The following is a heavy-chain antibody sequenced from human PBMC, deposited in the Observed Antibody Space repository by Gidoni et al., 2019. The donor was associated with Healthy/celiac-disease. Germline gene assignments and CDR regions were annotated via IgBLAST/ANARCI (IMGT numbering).Heavy chain of an antibody. D-gene: IGHD2-15*01. CDR1: GFTFSSYG. J-gene: IGHJ4*02. Sequence: QVQLVESGGGVVQPGRSLRLSCAASGFTFSSYGMHWVRQAPGKGLGWVAVIPYDGSNKYYADSVKGRFTISRDNSKNTLYLQMNSLRAEDTAVYYCAGRGAYFDYWGQGTLVTVSS. CDR2: IPYDGSNK. V-gene: IGHV3-30*03. CDR3: AGRGAYFDY.